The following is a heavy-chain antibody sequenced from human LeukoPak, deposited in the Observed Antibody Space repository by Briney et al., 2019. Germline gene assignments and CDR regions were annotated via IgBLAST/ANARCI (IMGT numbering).Heavy chain of an antibody. CDR2: IRYDGSNK. D-gene: IGHD1-26*01. CDR3: AKVKVPWGATPYYFDY. V-gene: IGHV3-30*02. Sequence: GGSLRLSCAASGFTFSSYGMHWVRQAPGKGLEWVAFIRYDGSNKYYADSVKGRFTISRDNSKNTLYLQMNSLRAEDTAVYYCAKVKVPWGATPYYFDYWGQGTLVTVSS. J-gene: IGHJ4*02. CDR1: GFTFSSYG.